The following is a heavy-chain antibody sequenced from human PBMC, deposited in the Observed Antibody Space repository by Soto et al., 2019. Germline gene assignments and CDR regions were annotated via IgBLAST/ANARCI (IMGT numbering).Heavy chain of an antibody. CDR3: AKDIGSGWPSAEYFQH. V-gene: IGHV3-30*18. CDR1: GFTFGGYG. CDR2: ISYDGSNK. J-gene: IGHJ1*01. Sequence: GGSLRLSCGASGFTFGGYGVHWVRQAPGKGLEWVAVISYDGSNKYYADSVKGRFTISRDNSKNTLYLQMNSLRAEDTAVYYCAKDIGSGWPSAEYFQHWGQGTLVTVSS. D-gene: IGHD6-19*01.